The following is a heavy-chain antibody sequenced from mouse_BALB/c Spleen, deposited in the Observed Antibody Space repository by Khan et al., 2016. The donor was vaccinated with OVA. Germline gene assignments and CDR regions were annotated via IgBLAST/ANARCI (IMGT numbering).Heavy chain of an antibody. CDR3: ARAEGGSHYFDY. V-gene: IGHV1-76*01. D-gene: IGHD6-1*01. CDR1: GYIFTSYW. Sequence: QVQLKQSGAELVRPGASVKLSCETSGYIFTSYWIHWLKQRSGQGLEWIARIYPGTGSTFYNERFKGKATLTADQASSTAYMQLSSLKSDESAVYFCARAEGGSHYFDYWGQGATLTVSS. J-gene: IGHJ2*01. CDR2: IYPGTGST.